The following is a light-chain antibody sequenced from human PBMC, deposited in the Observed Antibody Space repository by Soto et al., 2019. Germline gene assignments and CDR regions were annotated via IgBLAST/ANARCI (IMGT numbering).Light chain of an antibody. J-gene: IGKJ2*01. CDR3: QQYNNSPYT. Sequence: EIVMTQSPATLSVSPAERATLSCRASQRISSNLAWYQQKPGQAPRLLIYGASTRATGIPARFSGSGSGTEFTLTISSLQSEDFAVYCCQQYNNSPYTFGQGTKLEIK. V-gene: IGKV3-15*01. CDR2: GAS. CDR1: QRISSN.